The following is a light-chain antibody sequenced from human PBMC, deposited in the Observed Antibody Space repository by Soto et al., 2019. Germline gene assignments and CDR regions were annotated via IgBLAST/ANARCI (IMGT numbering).Light chain of an antibody. CDR3: QQYHIYSGT. Sequence: DIQMTQSPSTLSGSVGDRVTITCRASQTIDSWLAWYQQRPGKPPNLLIYKASTLASGVPSRFSGSGSGTEITLTINSLQPDDFATYYCQQYHIYSGTFGQGTKV. J-gene: IGKJ1*01. V-gene: IGKV1-5*03. CDR1: QTIDSW. CDR2: KAS.